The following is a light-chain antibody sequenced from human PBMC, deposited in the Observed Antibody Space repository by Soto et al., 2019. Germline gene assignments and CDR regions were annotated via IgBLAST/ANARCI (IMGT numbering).Light chain of an antibody. CDR2: GAS. CDR1: QSVSSSY. J-gene: IGKJ1*01. CDR3: QQYGSSPLT. Sequence: EIVLTQSPGTLSLSPGERATLSCRASQSVSSSYLAWYQQKPGQAPRLLIYGASSRATGIPDRFSGSGSGTGFTLTISRLEPEDSAVHYCQQYGSSPLTFGQGTKVDIK. V-gene: IGKV3-20*01.